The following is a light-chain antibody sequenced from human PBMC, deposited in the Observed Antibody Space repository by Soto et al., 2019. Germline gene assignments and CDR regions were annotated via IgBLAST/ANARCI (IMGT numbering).Light chain of an antibody. Sequence: QSALTQPRSVSGSPGQSVTISCTGTSSDVGGYNYVSWYQQHPGKAPKLMIYDVTKRPSGVPDRFSGSKSGNTASLTISGLQADDEADYYCCSYAVSYVVFGGGTKVTVL. CDR2: DVT. J-gene: IGLJ2*01. V-gene: IGLV2-11*01. CDR3: CSYAVSYVV. CDR1: SSDVGGYNY.